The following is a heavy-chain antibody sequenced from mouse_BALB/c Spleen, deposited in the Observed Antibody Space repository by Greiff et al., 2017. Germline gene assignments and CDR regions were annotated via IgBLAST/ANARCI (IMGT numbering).Heavy chain of an antibody. V-gene: IGHV1-87*01. J-gene: IGHJ1*01. CDR3: ASTANFDV. Sequence: QVQLKQSGAELARPGASVKLSCKASGYTFTSYWMQWVKQRPGQGLEWIGAIYPGDGDTRYTQKFKGKATLTADKSSSTAYMQLSSLASEDSAVYYCASTANFDVWGAGTRSPSPQ. CDR1: GYTFTSYW. CDR2: IYPGDGDT. D-gene: IGHD1-2*01.